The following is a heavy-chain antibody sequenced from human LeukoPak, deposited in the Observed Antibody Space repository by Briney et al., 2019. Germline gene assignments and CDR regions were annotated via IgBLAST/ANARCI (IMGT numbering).Heavy chain of an antibody. D-gene: IGHD5-18*01. CDR2: IYYSGST. CDR1: GGSISSSSYY. Sequence: SETLSLTCTVSGGSISSSSYYWSWIRQPPGKGLEWIGYIYYSGSTNYNPSLKSRVTISVDTSKNQFSLKLSSVTAADTAVYYCARRTGYSYGTYYFDYWGQGTLVTVSS. CDR3: ARRTGYSYGTYYFDY. V-gene: IGHV4-61*01. J-gene: IGHJ4*02.